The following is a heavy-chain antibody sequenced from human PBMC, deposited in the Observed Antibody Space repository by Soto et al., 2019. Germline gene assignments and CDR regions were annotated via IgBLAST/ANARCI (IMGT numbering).Heavy chain of an antibody. V-gene: IGHV3-30-3*01. J-gene: IGHJ6*02. D-gene: IGHD3-16*01. CDR2: ISYDGSNK. Sequence: GGSLRLSCAASGFTFSSYAMHWVRQAPGKGLEWVAVISYDGSNKYYADSVKGRFTISRDNSKNTLYLQMNSLRAEDMAVYYCASAMGGYNWGGGYYYYGMDVWGQGTTVTVSS. CDR1: GFTFSSYA. CDR3: ASAMGGYNWGGGYYYYGMDV.